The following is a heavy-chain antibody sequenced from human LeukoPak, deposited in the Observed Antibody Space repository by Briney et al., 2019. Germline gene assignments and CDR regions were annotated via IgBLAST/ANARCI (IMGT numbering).Heavy chain of an antibody. J-gene: IGHJ6*02. CDR3: ARRRLRPSYGMDV. Sequence: GGSLRLSCAASGFTVSSNYMSWVRQAPGKGLEWVSVIYSGGSTYYADSVKGRFTISRDNSKNTLYLRMNNLRAEDTAVYYCARRRLRPSYGMDVWGQGTTVTVS. D-gene: IGHD2-21*01. CDR1: GFTVSSNY. V-gene: IGHV3-66*04. CDR2: IYSGGST.